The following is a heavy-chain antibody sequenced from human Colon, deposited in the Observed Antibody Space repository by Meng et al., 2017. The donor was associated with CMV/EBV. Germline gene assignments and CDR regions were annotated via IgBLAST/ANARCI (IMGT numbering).Heavy chain of an antibody. D-gene: IGHD1-26*01. V-gene: IGHV3-72*01. CDR1: HFPFSDPS. Sequence: ASHFPFSDPSMDWVRQAPGKGLEWVGRSRDKANTYTTEYAASVKGRFSLSRDESKKSLFLQMDSLKTEDTAVYYCVRGGELNRFDYWGQGTLVTVS. J-gene: IGHJ4*02. CDR2: SRDKANTYTT. CDR3: VRGGELNRFDY.